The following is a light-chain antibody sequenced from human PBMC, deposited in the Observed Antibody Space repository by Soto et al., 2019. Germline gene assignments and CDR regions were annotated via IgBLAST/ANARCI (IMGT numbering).Light chain of an antibody. CDR2: AAS. V-gene: IGKV1-12*01. J-gene: IGKJ4*01. Sequence: DIQMTQSPSSVSASVGDRVTITCRASHRLSSWLSWYQQTPGRAPKLLIYAASTLQSGVPPRFSGSGSGTDFTLTISSLQTEDFATYYCQQGSSFPVTFGGGTKVEV. CDR3: QQGSSFPVT. CDR1: HRLSSW.